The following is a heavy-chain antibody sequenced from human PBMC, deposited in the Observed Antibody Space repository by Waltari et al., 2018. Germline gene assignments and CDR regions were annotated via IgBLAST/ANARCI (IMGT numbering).Heavy chain of an antibody. CDR3: ARDRTPSYYYDSSGFEIDY. V-gene: IGHV3-21*01. J-gene: IGHJ4*02. CDR2: ISSSSSYI. D-gene: IGHD3-22*01. CDR1: GFTFSSYS. Sequence: EVQLVESGGGLVKPGGSLRLSCAASGFTFSSYSMNWVRQAPGQGLEWVSSISSSSSYIYYADSVKGRFTISRDNAKNSLYLQMNSLRAEDTAVYYCARDRTPSYYYDSSGFEIDYWGQGTLVTVSS.